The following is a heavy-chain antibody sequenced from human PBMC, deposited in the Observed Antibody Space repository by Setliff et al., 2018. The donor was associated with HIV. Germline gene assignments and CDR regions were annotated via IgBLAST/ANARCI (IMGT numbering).Heavy chain of an antibody. CDR2: IYHSGST. CDR3: AKESPLELLD. J-gene: IGHJ4*02. Sequence: PAETLSLTCAVSGGSISSSNWWTWVRQPPGKGLEWIGKIYHSGSTNYNPSLKGRATISVDRSKNQISLKVSSVTAADTAVYHCAKESPLELLDWGQGALVTVSS. D-gene: IGHD1-7*01. CDR1: GGSISSSNW. V-gene: IGHV4-4*02.